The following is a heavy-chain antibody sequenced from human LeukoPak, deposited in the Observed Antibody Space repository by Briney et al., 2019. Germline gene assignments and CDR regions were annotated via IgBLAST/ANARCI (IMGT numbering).Heavy chain of an antibody. CDR1: GFTFSDYY. D-gene: IGHD3-10*01. V-gene: IGHV3-11*06. Sequence: GGSLRPSCAASGFTFSDYYMSWIRQAPGKGLEWVSYISSSSSYTNYADSVKGRFTISRDNAKNSLYLQMNSLRAEDTAGYYCARVGWTYYGSGNNWFDPWGQGTLVTVSS. CDR2: ISSSSSYT. J-gene: IGHJ5*02. CDR3: ARVGWTYYGSGNNWFDP.